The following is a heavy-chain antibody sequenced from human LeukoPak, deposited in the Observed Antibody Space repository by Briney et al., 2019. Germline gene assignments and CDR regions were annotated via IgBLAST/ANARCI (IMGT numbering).Heavy chain of an antibody. J-gene: IGHJ4*02. V-gene: IGHV3-7*03. D-gene: IGHD4/OR15-4a*01. CDR1: GFTFGGYN. CDR3: ATGDYGVHGDY. Sequence: GGSLRLSCAASGFTFGGYNMNWVRQAPGKGLEWVAHINQDGNKKYYVDSVKGRFTIFRDNAKNSLYLQMNSLRAEDTAVYYCATGDYGVHGDYWGQGILVTVSS. CDR2: INQDGNKK.